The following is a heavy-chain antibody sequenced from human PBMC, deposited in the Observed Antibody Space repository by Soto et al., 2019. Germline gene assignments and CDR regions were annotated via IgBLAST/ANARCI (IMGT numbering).Heavy chain of an antibody. CDR1: GGSISSYY. J-gene: IGHJ5*02. CDR2: IYYSGST. Sequence: SETLSLTCTVSGGSISSYYWSWIRQPPGKGLEWIGYIYYSGSTNYNPSLKSRVTISVDTSKNQFSLKLSSVTAADTAVYYCARHSPPATVVAATRDPYNWFDPRGQGTLVTVSS. CDR3: ARHSPPATVVAATRDPYNWFDP. D-gene: IGHD2-15*01. V-gene: IGHV4-59*08.